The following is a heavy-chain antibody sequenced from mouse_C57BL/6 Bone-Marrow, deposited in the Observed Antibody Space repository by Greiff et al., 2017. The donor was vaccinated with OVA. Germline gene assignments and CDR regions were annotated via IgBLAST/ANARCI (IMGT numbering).Heavy chain of an antibody. Sequence: QVTLKVSGPGILQSSQSLSLTCSFSGFSLSTSGMGVSWLRQPSGKGLVWLAHIYWDDDKRYNPSLKSRLTIAKDTSRNQVFLMITIVDTADTATYDCARGAEGQLSYFDYWGQGTTLTVAS. V-gene: IGHV8-12*01. J-gene: IGHJ2*01. CDR2: IYWDDDK. CDR1: GFSLSTSGMG. CDR3: ARGAEGQLSYFDY. D-gene: IGHD3-3*01.